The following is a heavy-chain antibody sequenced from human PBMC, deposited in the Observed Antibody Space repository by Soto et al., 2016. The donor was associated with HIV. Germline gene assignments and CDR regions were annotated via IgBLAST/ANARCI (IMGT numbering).Heavy chain of an antibody. CDR2: VSRSGDDV. Sequence: EVQLVESGGGLVKPGGSLRLSCAASGFTFSRYTMHWVRQTPGKGLEWLSFVSRSGDDVDYADSVKGRFTISRDNARNLLYLQMSSLRDDDTAVYYCARTPPYDYWGHGNPGHRLL. CDR3: ARTPPYDY. V-gene: IGHV3-21*01. J-gene: IGHJ4*02. CDR1: GFTFSRYT.